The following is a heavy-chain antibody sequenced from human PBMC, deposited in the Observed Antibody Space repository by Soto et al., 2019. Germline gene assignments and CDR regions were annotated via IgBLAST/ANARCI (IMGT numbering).Heavy chain of an antibody. Sequence: PGGSLRLSCAASGLTFRSYWMHWVRQAPGKGLVWVSRINTDGSVAMYVDSVKGRFTISRDNAKNTLYLQMNSLRAEDTAVYYCAKRSSSSTFDYWGQGTLVTVSS. CDR1: GLTFRSYW. D-gene: IGHD6-6*01. J-gene: IGHJ4*02. CDR3: AKRSSSSTFDY. CDR2: INTDGSVA. V-gene: IGHV3-74*03.